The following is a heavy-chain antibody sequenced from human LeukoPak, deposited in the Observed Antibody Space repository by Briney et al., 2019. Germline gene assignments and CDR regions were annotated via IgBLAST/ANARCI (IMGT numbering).Heavy chain of an antibody. CDR2: INSSSSYI. J-gene: IGHJ6*02. CDR1: GFTFSSYS. Sequence: GGSLRLSCEASGFTFSSYSMNWVRQAPGKGLEWVSSINSSSSYIYYADSVKGRFTISRDNAKNSLYLQMNSLRAEDTAVYYCARGRCSGGSCYLTQHYYYYYGMDVWGQGTTVTVSS. D-gene: IGHD2-15*01. V-gene: IGHV3-21*01. CDR3: ARGRCSGGSCYLTQHYYYYYGMDV.